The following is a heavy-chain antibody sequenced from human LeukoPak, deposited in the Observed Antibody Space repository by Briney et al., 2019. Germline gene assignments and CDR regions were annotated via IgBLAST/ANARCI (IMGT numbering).Heavy chain of an antibody. CDR2: VSYDGSNK. CDR3: AKDSYYGSGSYFYFDY. J-gene: IGHJ4*02. Sequence: GRCLRLSCAASGFTFSSYGMHWVRQAPGKGLEWVAVVSYDGSNKYYADSVKGRFTISRDNSKNTLYLQMNSLRPEDTAVYYCAKDSYYGSGSYFYFDYWGQGTLVTVSS. D-gene: IGHD3-10*01. V-gene: IGHV3-30*18. CDR1: GFTFSSYG.